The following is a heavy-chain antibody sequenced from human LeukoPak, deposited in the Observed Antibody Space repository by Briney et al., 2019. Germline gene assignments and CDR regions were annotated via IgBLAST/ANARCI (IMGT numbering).Heavy chain of an antibody. D-gene: IGHD2-2*01. Sequence: ASVKVSCKASGYTFTSYDINWVRQANGQGLEWMGWMNPNSGNTGYAQKFQGRVTITRNTSISTAYMELSSLRSEDTAVYYCARGGVPAAIHYYYYYMDVWGKGTTVTVSS. V-gene: IGHV1-8*03. CDR3: ARGGVPAAIHYYYYYMDV. CDR1: GYTFTSYD. J-gene: IGHJ6*03. CDR2: MNPNSGNT.